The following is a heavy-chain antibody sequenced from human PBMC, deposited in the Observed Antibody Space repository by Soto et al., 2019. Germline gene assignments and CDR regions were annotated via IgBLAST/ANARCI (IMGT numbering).Heavy chain of an antibody. V-gene: IGHV3-33*01. J-gene: IGHJ6*02. CDR1: GFTFSSYG. Sequence: GGSLRLSCAASGFTFSSYGMHWVRQAPGKGLEWVAVIWYDGSNKYYADSVKGRFTISRDNSKNTLYLQMNSLRAEDTAVYYCARDHYYYDSSGYYYYYYGMDVWGQGTTVTV. D-gene: IGHD3-22*01. CDR2: IWYDGSNK. CDR3: ARDHYYYDSSGYYYYYYGMDV.